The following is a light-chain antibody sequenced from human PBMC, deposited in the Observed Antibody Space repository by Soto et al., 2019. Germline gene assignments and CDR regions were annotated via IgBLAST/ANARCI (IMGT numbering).Light chain of an antibody. CDR2: GNN. J-gene: IGLJ1*01. Sequence: QSVLTQPPSASGTPGHRVTTSCSGRRSNIGDNAVNWYQQLPGTAPKLLIYGNNQRPSGVPDRFSGSKSGTSASLTISGLQSEDEADYSCAAWDDSLNADVFGPGTKVTVL. CDR1: RSNIGDNA. V-gene: IGLV1-44*01. CDR3: AAWDDSLNADV.